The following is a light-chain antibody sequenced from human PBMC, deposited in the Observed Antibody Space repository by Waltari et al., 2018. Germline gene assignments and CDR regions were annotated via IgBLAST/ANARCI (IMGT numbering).Light chain of an antibody. CDR1: SLRSSY. CDR2: GNN. Sequence: SSELTQDPTVSVAMGQTVRITCQGDSLRSSYESWYQPRPGQAPILVFSGNNNRPSGVPDRFSGSSSDNTAVLTITGAQAEDEASYYCHSRDASGVGGSFGGGTKLTVL. CDR3: HSRDASGVGGS. J-gene: IGLJ2*01. V-gene: IGLV3-19*01.